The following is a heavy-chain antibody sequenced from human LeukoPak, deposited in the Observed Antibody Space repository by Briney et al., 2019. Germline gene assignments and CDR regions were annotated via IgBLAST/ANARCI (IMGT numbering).Heavy chain of an antibody. CDR1: GFTFSTYG. V-gene: IGHV3-30*02. D-gene: IGHD5-12*01. Sequence: GGSLRLSCAASGFTFSTYGIHWVRQAPGRGLEWVAFIRFDGSTKYYADSVEGRFTISRDNPKNTVYLQMNSLRADDTAVYYCAKGGFSGYDRAYFDYWGQGTLVTVSS. J-gene: IGHJ4*02. CDR3: AKGGFSGYDRAYFDY. CDR2: IRFDGSTK.